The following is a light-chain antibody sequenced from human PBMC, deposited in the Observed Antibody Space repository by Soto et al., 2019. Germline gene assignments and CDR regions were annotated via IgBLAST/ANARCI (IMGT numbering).Light chain of an antibody. CDR3: VSWDSSLSAYV. V-gene: IGLV1-51*01. CDR2: DDN. J-gene: IGLJ1*01. CDR1: SSNIGGNS. Sequence: QSVMTQPPSVPAAPGQKVTISCSGSSSNIGGNSVSWYQQLPGTAPTLLIYDDNKRPSGIPDRFSGSKSGTSATLGITGFQTGDEADYYCVSWDSSLSAYVFGTGTKLTVL.